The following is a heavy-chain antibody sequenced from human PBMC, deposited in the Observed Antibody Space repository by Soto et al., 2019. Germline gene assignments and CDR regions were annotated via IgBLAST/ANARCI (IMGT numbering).Heavy chain of an antibody. CDR3: ARERGGYSSDY. J-gene: IGHJ4*02. D-gene: IGHD2-15*01. CDR2: INGDGSYT. V-gene: IGHV3-74*01. Sequence: EVQLAESGGGLVQPGGSLRLSCVASGFTFRGYWMHWIRQVPGKGLIWVSRINGDGSYTNYADSVKGRFTISRDNAKNTLYLQMNSLRAEDTAMYYCARERGGYSSDYWGQGTLVTVSS. CDR1: GFTFRGYW.